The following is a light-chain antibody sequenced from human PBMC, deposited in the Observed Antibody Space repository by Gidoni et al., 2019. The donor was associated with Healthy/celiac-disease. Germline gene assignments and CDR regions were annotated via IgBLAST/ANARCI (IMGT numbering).Light chain of an antibody. CDR1: SLRSYY. V-gene: IGLV3-19*01. Sequence: SSVLTQDPAVSVALGQTVRITCQGDSLRSYYASWYQQKPGQAPVLVIYGKNNRPSGIPDRFSGSSSGNTASLTITGAQAEDEADYYCNSRDSSGNHLEVFGTGTKVTVL. CDR3: NSRDSSGNHLEV. J-gene: IGLJ1*01. CDR2: GKN.